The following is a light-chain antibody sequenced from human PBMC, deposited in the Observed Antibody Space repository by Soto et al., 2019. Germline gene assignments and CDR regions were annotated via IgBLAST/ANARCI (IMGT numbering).Light chain of an antibody. Sequence: EIQMTQSPSSLSASVEDRVIITCLASQSISNHLNWYQQKPGKAPKLLIFAASSLQSGVPSRFSGSRSGPDFTLTISSLQPEDFATYYCQQANSFPLTFGGGTKVDIK. CDR1: QSISNH. CDR3: QQANSFPLT. J-gene: IGKJ4*01. CDR2: AAS. V-gene: IGKV1-39*01.